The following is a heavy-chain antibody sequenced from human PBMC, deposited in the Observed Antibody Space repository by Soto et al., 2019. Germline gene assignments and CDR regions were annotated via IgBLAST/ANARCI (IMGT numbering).Heavy chain of an antibody. CDR3: ARHTGYSSGKRWFDP. V-gene: IGHV4-39*01. CDR2: IYYSGST. J-gene: IGHJ5*02. Sequence: SETLSLTCTVPGGSISSGSYFWGWIRQPPGKGLEWIGSIYYSGSTSYNPSLRSRVTMSVDTSKNQFSLKLSSVSAADTAVYYCARHTGYSSGKRWFDPWGQGTLVTVSS. CDR1: GGSISSGSYF. D-gene: IGHD6-19*01.